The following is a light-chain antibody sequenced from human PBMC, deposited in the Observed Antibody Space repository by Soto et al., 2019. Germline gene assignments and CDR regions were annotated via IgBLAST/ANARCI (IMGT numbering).Light chain of an antibody. J-gene: IGLJ2*01. CDR2: EVS. Sequence: QSALTQPASVSGSPGQSIAISCTGTNNDVGAYNYVSWYQRHPGKAPKLMIFEVSNRPSGVSNRFSGSNSGNTASLTISGLQAEDEADYYCSSYTSSSTLLFGGGTKVTVL. V-gene: IGLV2-14*01. CDR1: NNDVGAYNY. CDR3: SSYTSSSTLL.